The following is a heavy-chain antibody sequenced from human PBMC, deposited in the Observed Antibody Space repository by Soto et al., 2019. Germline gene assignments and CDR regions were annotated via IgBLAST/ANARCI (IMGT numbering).Heavy chain of an antibody. V-gene: IGHV3-48*04. D-gene: IGHD2-15*01. CDR1: GFTFSSYS. CDR2: ISSSSSTI. CDR3: ARDSKDIVVVVAATRGDY. Sequence: GVSLRLSCAASGFTFSSYSMNWVRQAPGKGLEWVSYISSSSSTIYYADSVKGRFTISRDNAKNSLYLQMNSLRAEDTAVYYGARDSKDIVVVVAATRGDYWGQGTLVTVSS. J-gene: IGHJ4*02.